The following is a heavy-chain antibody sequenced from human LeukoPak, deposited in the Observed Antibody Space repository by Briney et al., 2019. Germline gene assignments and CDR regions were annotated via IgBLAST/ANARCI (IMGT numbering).Heavy chain of an antibody. Sequence: ASVKVSCKASGYTFTSYGIGWVRQAPGQGLEWMGWISAYNGKTNHAQNFQGRVTMTTGTSTSTAYMELRSLRSDDTAVYYCARDGKQQLGFDYWGQGTLVTVSS. V-gene: IGHV1-18*01. D-gene: IGHD6-13*01. CDR2: ISAYNGKT. CDR3: ARDGKQQLGFDY. CDR1: GYTFTSYG. J-gene: IGHJ4*02.